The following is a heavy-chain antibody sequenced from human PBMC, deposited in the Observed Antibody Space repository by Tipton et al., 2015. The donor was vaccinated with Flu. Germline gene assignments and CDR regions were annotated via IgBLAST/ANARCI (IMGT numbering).Heavy chain of an antibody. Sequence: QLVQSGAEVKKPGASVKVSCKASGYTFTSYGISWVRQAPGQGLEWMGWISAYNGNTNYAQKLQGRVTMTTDTSTSTAYMELRSLRSDDAAVYYCARVAESKEALEWSLGLFDPWGQGTLVTVSS. CDR1: GYTFTSYG. J-gene: IGHJ5*02. CDR3: ARVAESKEALEWSLGLFDP. CDR2: ISAYNGNT. V-gene: IGHV1-18*01. D-gene: IGHD3-3*01.